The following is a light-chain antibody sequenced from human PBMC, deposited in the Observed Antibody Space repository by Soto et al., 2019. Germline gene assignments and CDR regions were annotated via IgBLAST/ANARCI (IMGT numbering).Light chain of an antibody. Sequence: QSALTQPASVSGSPGQSITISCTGTSSDVGGYNYVSWYQQHPGKAPKLMIYDVTNRPSGVSNRFSGSKSGNTASLTISALQAEDEADYYCSSYTITSTLKVFGTGTKLTVL. CDR1: SSDVGGYNY. V-gene: IGLV2-14*01. CDR3: SSYTITSTLKV. J-gene: IGLJ1*01. CDR2: DVT.